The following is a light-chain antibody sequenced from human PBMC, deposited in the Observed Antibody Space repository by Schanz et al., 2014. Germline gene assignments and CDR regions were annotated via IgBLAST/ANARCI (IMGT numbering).Light chain of an antibody. CDR1: QSVSSN. Sequence: EIVLTQSPGTLSLSPGERATLSCRASQSVSSNLAWYQQKPGQAPRLLIYAASSRATGIPDRFSGRGSGADFTLTISRLEPEDFAVYYCQQYGSSPLTFGGGTKVEIK. CDR2: AAS. J-gene: IGKJ4*01. CDR3: QQYGSSPLT. V-gene: IGKV3-20*01.